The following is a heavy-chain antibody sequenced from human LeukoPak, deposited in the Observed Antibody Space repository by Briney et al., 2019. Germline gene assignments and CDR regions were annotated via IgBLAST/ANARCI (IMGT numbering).Heavy chain of an antibody. Sequence: SETLSLTCTVSGDSISSGDYYWSWIRQPAGKGLEWIGSIYYSGSTYYNPSLKSRVTISVDTSKNQFSLKLSSVTAADTAVYYCARGITYYYGSGSYYQDYWGQGTLVTVSS. D-gene: IGHD3-10*01. CDR2: IYYSGST. CDR1: GDSISSGDYY. CDR3: ARGITYYYGSGSYYQDY. V-gene: IGHV4-39*07. J-gene: IGHJ4*02.